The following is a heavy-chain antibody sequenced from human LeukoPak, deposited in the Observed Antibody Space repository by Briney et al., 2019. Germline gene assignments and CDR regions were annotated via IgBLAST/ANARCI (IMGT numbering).Heavy chain of an antibody. CDR3: AKGRWGYSSSSGSLFDY. J-gene: IGHJ4*02. D-gene: IGHD6-6*01. Sequence: PGGSLRLSCAASGFTFSSFAMSWVRQAPGKGLEWVSTISGGGGSTYYADSVKGRFTFSRDNSKNTLFLQMNSLRAEDTAVYYCAKGRWGYSSSSGSLFDYWGQGTLVTVSS. CDR1: GFTFSSFA. CDR2: ISGGGGST. V-gene: IGHV3-23*01.